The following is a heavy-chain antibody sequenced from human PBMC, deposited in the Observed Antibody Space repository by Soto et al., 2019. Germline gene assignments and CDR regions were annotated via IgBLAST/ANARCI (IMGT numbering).Heavy chain of an antibody. V-gene: IGHV3-23*01. CDR2: ISGSGDYT. Sequence: EVQLLESGGDLVQPGGSLRLSCDASGFTFDIYALSWVRQTPGKWLEWVAAISGSGDYTYYTDSVKGRFTISRDNSKNTLSLQMNNMRVEDTAIYYCAKVDRYSSGWSYYAPEYFYYPMDVWCQGTTVTVSS. J-gene: IGHJ6*02. D-gene: IGHD6-19*01. CDR3: AKVDRYSSGWSYYAPEYFYYPMDV. CDR1: GFTFDIYA.